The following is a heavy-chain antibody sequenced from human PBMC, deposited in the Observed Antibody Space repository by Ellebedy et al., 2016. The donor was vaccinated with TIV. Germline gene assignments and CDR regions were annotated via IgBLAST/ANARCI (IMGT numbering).Heavy chain of an antibody. J-gene: IGHJ6*02. D-gene: IGHD3-16*02. CDR1: GYTFTNYY. CDR2: INPGGGGT. Sequence: AASVKVSCKASGYTFTNYYMNWVRQAPGQGLEWMGIINPGGGGTSYAQKFQGSVTMTSDTSTSTVYMELSSLSSEDTALYYCARAPLSGVFYGMDVWGQGTTVTVSS. CDR3: ARAPLSGVFYGMDV. V-gene: IGHV1-46*01.